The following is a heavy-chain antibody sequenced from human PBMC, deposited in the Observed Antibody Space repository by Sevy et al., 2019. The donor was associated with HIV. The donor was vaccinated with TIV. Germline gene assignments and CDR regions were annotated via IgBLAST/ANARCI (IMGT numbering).Heavy chain of an antibody. Sequence: GGSLRLSCVASEFIFSSHAVSWVRQAPGKGLEWVSAISGDGENTHYADSVRGRFTISRDNFKNTLYLQMNSLRAEDTALYYCARDGRGICAFDVWGPGTMVTVSS. CDR2: ISGDGENT. J-gene: IGHJ3*01. V-gene: IGHV3-23*01. D-gene: IGHD1-26*01. CDR3: ARDGRGICAFDV. CDR1: EFIFSSHA.